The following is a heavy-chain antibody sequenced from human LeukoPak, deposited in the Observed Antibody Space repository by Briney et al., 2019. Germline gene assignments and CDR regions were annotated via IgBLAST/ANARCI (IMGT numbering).Heavy chain of an antibody. CDR1: GYTFTSYD. J-gene: IGHJ6*02. V-gene: IGHV1-8*01. D-gene: IGHD2-15*01. CDR3: ATGSCSGGSCYSGHYYYYYGMDV. Sequence: ASVKVSCKASGYTFTSYDINWVRQATGQGLEWMGWMNPNSGNTGYAQKFQGRVTMTRNTSISTAYMELSSLRSEDTAVYYCATGSCSGGSCYSGHYYYYYGMDVWGQGTTVTVSS. CDR2: MNPNSGNT.